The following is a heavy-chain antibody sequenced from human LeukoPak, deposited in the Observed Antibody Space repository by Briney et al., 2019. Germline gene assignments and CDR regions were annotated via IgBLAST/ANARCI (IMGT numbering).Heavy chain of an antibody. CDR2: IYYSGST. Sequence: SETLSLTCTVSGGSISNYYWSWIRQPPGKGLEWIGYIYYSGSTNYNPSLKSRVTISVDTSKNQFSLRLSSVTAADTAVYYCARRRGDGYSDYWGQGTLVTVSS. J-gene: IGHJ4*02. CDR1: GGSISNYY. D-gene: IGHD5-24*01. V-gene: IGHV4-59*08. CDR3: ARRRGDGYSDY.